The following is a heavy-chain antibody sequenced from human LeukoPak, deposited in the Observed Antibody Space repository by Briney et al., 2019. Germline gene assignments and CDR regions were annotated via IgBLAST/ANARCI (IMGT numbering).Heavy chain of an antibody. Sequence: SETLSLTCTVSGYSISSGYYWGWIRQPPGKGLEWIGNIYHSEVTYHNPSLKSRVTISVDTSKNQFSLKLSSVTAADTAVYYCARGMASTLKIHYYYMDVWGKGTTVTVSS. J-gene: IGHJ6*03. V-gene: IGHV4-38-2*02. D-gene: IGHD5-24*01. CDR3: ARGMASTLKIHYYYMDV. CDR1: GYSISSGYY. CDR2: IYHSEVT.